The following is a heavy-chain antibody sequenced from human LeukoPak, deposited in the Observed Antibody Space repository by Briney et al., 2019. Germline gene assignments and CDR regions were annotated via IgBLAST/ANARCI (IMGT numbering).Heavy chain of an antibody. J-gene: IGHJ4*02. CDR3: ARDAGYCSSTSCYTY. D-gene: IGHD2-2*02. CDR1: GGSISSYY. V-gene: IGHV4-4*07. Sequence: PSETLSLTCTVSGGSISSYYWSWIRQPAGKGLEWIGRTYTSGSTNYNPSLKSRVTMSVDTSKNQFSLKLSSVTAADTAVYYCARDAGYCSSTSCYTYWGPGTLVTVSS. CDR2: TYTSGST.